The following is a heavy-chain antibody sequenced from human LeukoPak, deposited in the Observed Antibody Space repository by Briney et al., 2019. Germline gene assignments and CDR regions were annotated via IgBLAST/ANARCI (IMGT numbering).Heavy chain of an antibody. Sequence: SETLSLTCDVSGDFIRSYWWGWVRQPAGKGLEWIGRIYATGSTKFNPSLKSRLTISMDTSTNQLSLKLSLKLTSVTAADTAVYFCARQGYTASYYFLDFWSQGTLVTVSP. J-gene: IGHJ4*02. D-gene: IGHD1-26*01. CDR1: GDFIRSYW. CDR3: ARQGYTASYYFLDF. V-gene: IGHV4-4*07. CDR2: IYATGST.